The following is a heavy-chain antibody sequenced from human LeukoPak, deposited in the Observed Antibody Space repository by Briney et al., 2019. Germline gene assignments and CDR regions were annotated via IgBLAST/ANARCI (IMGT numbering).Heavy chain of an antibody. CDR2: IYYSGST. D-gene: IGHD1-26*01. J-gene: IGHJ4*02. CDR3: ARDKRGSYADY. Sequence: PSETLSLTCTVSGGSISSSSYYWGWIPHPPGKDLEWIGYIYYSGSTSYNPSLTGRVTISVDTSNNQFSLMLSSVTAADTAVYYCARDKRGSYADYWGQGTLVTVSS. CDR1: GGSISSSSYY. V-gene: IGHV4-61*01.